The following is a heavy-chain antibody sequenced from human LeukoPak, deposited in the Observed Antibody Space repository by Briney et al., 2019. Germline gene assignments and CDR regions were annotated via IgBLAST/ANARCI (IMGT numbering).Heavy chain of an antibody. D-gene: IGHD3-22*01. CDR2: INPSGGST. Sequence: ASVKVSCKASGYTFTSYYMHWVRRAPGQGLEWMGIINPSGGSTSYAQKFQGRVTMTRDTSTSTVYMELSSLRSEDTAVYYCARATYNYYDSSGYYFIDYGMDVWGQGTTVTVSS. CDR1: GYTFTSYY. V-gene: IGHV1-46*01. CDR3: ARATYNYYDSSGYYFIDYGMDV. J-gene: IGHJ6*02.